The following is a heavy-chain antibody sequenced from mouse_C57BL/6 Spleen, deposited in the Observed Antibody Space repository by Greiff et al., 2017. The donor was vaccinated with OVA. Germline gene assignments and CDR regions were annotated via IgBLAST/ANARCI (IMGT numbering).Heavy chain of an antibody. D-gene: IGHD2-3*01. CDR3: ARGDDGYYAWFAY. V-gene: IGHV1-72*01. CDR1: GYTFTSYW. J-gene: IGHJ3*01. CDR2: IDPNSGGT. Sequence: QVQLKQPGAELVKPGASVKLSCKASGYTFTSYWMHWVKQRPGRGLEWIGRIDPNSGGTKYNEKFKSKATLTLDKPSSTAYMQLSSLTSEDSAVYYCARGDDGYYAWFAYWGQGTLVTVSA.